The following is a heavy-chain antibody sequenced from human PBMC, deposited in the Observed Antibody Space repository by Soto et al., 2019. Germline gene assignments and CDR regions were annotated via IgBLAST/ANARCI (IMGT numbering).Heavy chain of an antibody. CDR2: MQPSSGRT. D-gene: IGHD1-26*01. J-gene: IGHJ4*02. CDR1: GYSFTSLD. Sequence: EASVTVSFKASGYSFTSLDINWLRQTTGQGLEWMGWMQPSSGRTGYAQKFQGRVTMTRDTSINTAYMELSSLTSDDTAFYYCARGVTAGVDYWGQGTLVTVSS. V-gene: IGHV1-8*01. CDR3: ARGVTAGVDY.